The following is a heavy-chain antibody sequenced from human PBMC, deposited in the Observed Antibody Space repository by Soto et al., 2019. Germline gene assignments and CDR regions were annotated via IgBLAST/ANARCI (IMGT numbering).Heavy chain of an antibody. Sequence: GGSLRLSCAASGFTFSSYVMHWVRQAPGKGLEWVAVIWYDGSNKYYADSVKGRFTISRDNSKNTLYLQMNSLRAEDTAVYYCARGNARNVDTAMATYYYYYGMDVWGQGTTVTVSS. J-gene: IGHJ6*02. V-gene: IGHV3-33*01. D-gene: IGHD5-18*01. CDR1: GFTFSSYV. CDR2: IWYDGSNK. CDR3: ARGNARNVDTAMATYYYYYGMDV.